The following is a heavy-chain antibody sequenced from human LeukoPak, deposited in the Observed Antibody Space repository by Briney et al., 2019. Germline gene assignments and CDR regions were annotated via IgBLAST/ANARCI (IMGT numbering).Heavy chain of an antibody. V-gene: IGHV3-74*01. D-gene: IGHD3-16*01. J-gene: IGHJ3*02. CDR2: IKSDGSSS. Sequence: GGSLRLSWAASGFTFSSYWMHWVRQAPGKGLMWVSRIKSDGSSSSYADSVKGRFTISRDNAKNTLYMKMSSLRAEDTAVYYCARDGGFGGALDIWGQGTMVTVSS. CDR1: GFTFSSYW. CDR3: ARDGGFGGALDI.